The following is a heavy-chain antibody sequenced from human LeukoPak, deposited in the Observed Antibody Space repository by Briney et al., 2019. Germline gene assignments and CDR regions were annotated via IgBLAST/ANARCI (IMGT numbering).Heavy chain of an antibody. V-gene: IGHV4-59*08. CDR2: IYYSGST. J-gene: IGHJ3*02. CDR3: ARRRGSSGWSYGDI. D-gene: IGHD6-19*01. Sequence: SETLSLTCTVSGGSISSYYWSWIRQPPGKGLEWIGYIYYSGSTNYNPSLKSRVTISVDTSKNQFSLKLSSVTAADTAVYYCARRRGSSGWSYGDIWGQGTMVTVSS. CDR1: GGSISSYY.